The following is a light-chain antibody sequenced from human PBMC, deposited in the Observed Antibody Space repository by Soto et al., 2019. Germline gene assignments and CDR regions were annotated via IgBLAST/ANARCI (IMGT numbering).Light chain of an antibody. CDR1: QSVGSF. J-gene: IGKJ1*01. CDR3: QQYGSSTSWT. CDR2: DAS. V-gene: IGKV3-11*01. Sequence: EIVLTQSPATLSLSPGERATLSCRASQSVGSFLAWYQQKPGQAPRLLIYDASNRATGIPARFSGSGSGTDFTLTISSLEPEDFAVYYCQQYGSSTSWTFGQGTKVDIK.